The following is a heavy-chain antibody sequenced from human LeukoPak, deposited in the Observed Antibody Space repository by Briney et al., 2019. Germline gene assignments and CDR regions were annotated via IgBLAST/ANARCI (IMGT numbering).Heavy chain of an antibody. CDR2: ISGSGGST. J-gene: IGHJ4*02. CDR1: GFTFSSYA. CDR3: AKAHAIWSSYCFDY. D-gene: IGHD3-3*01. V-gene: IGHV3-23*01. Sequence: GGSLRLSCAASGFTFSSYAMSWVRQAPGKGLEWVSAISGSGGSTYYADSVKGRFTISRDNSKNTLYLQMNSLRAEDTAVYFCAKAHAIWSSYCFDYWGQGTLVTVSS.